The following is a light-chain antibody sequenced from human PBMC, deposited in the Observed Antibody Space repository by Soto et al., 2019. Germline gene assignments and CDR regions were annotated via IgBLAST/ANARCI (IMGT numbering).Light chain of an antibody. J-gene: IGKJ1*01. CDR1: HNIRNY. CDR2: GAS. V-gene: IGKV3D-15*01. CDR3: QHYNNWPQT. Sequence: QRPATLSLSPGEGATLSCRASHNIRNYLISYKQKPGQAPRLLIYGASSRATGIPARFSGSGSGTEFTLTISSLQSEDFALYYCQHYNNWPQTFGQGTKV.